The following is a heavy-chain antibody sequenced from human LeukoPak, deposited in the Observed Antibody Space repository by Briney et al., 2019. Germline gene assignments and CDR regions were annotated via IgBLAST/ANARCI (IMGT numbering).Heavy chain of an antibody. J-gene: IGHJ5*02. V-gene: IGHV3-30-3*01. D-gene: IGHD3-3*01. CDR2: ISYDGSNK. Sequence: PGGSLRLSCAASGFTFSSYAMHWVRQAPGKGLEWVAVISYDGSNKYYADSVKGRFTISRDNSKNTLYLQMNSLRAEDTAVYYCARPFEDFCGGFYGSWLDPWGQGTLVTVSS. CDR3: ARPFEDFCGGFYGSWLDP. CDR1: GFTFSSYA.